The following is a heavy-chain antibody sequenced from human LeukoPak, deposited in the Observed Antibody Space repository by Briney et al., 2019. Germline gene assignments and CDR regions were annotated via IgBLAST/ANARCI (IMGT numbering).Heavy chain of an antibody. J-gene: IGHJ2*01. Sequence: SQPLSLTCTVSGGSISSGGYYWSWIRQHPGKGLEWIGYIHYTGSTSYNPSLKSRVTISVDTSKSQFSLNLSSVTAADTALYYCARDPATWYFDLWGRGTLVTVSS. CDR1: GGSISSGGYY. CDR3: ARDPATWYFDL. V-gene: IGHV4-31*03. CDR2: IHYTGST.